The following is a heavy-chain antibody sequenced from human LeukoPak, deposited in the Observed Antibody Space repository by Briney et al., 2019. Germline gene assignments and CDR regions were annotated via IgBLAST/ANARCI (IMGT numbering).Heavy chain of an antibody. D-gene: IGHD4-17*01. J-gene: IGHJ4*02. Sequence: GGSLRLSCAASGFTFSSYAMHWVRQAPGEGLEWVAVISYDGSNKYYADSVKGRFTISRDNSKNTLYLQMNSLRAEDTAVYYCASSWNGDYERRSDFDYWGQGTLVTVSS. CDR3: ASSWNGDYERRSDFDY. CDR1: GFTFSSYA. V-gene: IGHV3-30-3*01. CDR2: ISYDGSNK.